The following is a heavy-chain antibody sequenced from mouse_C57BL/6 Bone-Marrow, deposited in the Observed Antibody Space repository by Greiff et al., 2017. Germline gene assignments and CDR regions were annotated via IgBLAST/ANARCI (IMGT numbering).Heavy chain of an antibody. CDR2: IYPGSGST. J-gene: IGHJ4*01. CDR1: GYTFTSYW. V-gene: IGHV1-55*01. CDR3: ARYPYYGSSEYYAMDY. Sequence: QVQLQQPGAELVKPGASVKLSCTASGYTFTSYWITWVKQRPGQGLEWIGDIYPGSGSTNYNEKFKSNVTLTVDTSSSTAYMQLSSLTSEDSAVYYCARYPYYGSSEYYAMDYWGQGTSVTVSS. D-gene: IGHD1-1*01.